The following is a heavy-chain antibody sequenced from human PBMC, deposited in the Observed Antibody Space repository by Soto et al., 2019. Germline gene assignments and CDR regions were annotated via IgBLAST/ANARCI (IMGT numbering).Heavy chain of an antibody. J-gene: IGHJ6*02. V-gene: IGHV3-73*01. Sequence: GGSLRLSCAASGFTFSGSAMHWVRQASGKGLEWVGRIRSKANSYATAYAASVKGRFTISRDDSKNTAYLQMNSLKTEDTAVYYCTSQGLSNHYYGMDVWGQGTTVTVS. CDR2: IRSKANSYAT. D-gene: IGHD5-12*01. CDR3: TSQGLSNHYYGMDV. CDR1: GFTFSGSA.